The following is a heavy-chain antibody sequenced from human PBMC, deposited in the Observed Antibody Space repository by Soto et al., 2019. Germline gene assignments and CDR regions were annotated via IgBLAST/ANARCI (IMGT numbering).Heavy chain of an antibody. CDR1: GYSFAGYW. V-gene: IGHV5-10-1*01. D-gene: IGHD3-22*01. J-gene: IGHJ4*02. CDR2: IDPSDSQT. CDR3: ARQIYDYDKGPTFPYYLDS. Sequence: ESLKISCKGSGYSFAGYWITWVRQKPGKGLEWMGRIDPSDSQTYYSPSFRGHVTISVTKSITTVFLQWSSLRASDTAMYYCARQIYDYDKGPTFPYYLDSRAQGTAVPISS.